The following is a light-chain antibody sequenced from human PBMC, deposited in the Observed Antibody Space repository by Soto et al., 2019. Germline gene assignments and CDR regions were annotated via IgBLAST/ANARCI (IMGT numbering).Light chain of an antibody. V-gene: IGKV3-20*01. CDR3: QQYGYSPNT. CDR1: RSINCRY. J-gene: IGKJ2*01. Sequence: EIILTQSPDTLSLSLGERATLSCRASRSINCRYLAWYQQKHGQAPRLLIYAASSRATGIPDRFSGSGSGTDFTLTITRLEPEDFAVYYCQQYGYSPNTFGQGTNLEIK. CDR2: AAS.